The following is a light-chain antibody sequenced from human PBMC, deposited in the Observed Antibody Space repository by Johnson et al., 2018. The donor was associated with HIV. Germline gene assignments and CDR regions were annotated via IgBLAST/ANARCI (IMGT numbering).Light chain of an antibody. Sequence: QSVLTQPPSVSAAPRQKVTISCSGSSSNIGNNYVSWYQQLPGTAPKLLIYDNNKRPSGIPDRFSGSKSGTSATLGITGLQTGDEADYYCGTWDNSLSAVFGTGTKVTVL. CDR1: SSNIGNNY. V-gene: IGLV1-51*01. J-gene: IGLJ1*01. CDR3: GTWDNSLSAV. CDR2: DNN.